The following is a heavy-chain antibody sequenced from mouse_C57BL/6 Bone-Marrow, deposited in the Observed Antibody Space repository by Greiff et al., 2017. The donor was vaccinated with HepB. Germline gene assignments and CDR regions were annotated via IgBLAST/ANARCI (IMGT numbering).Heavy chain of an antibody. D-gene: IGHD1-1*01. Sequence: QVQLQQPGAELVKPGASVKLSCKASGYTFTSYWMQWVKQRPGQGLEWIGEIDPSDSYTNYNQKFKGKATLTVDTSSSTAYMQLSSLTSEDSAVYFCARRDYYGSSSSYWYFDVWGTGTTVTVSS. J-gene: IGHJ1*03. CDR3: ARRDYYGSSSSYWYFDV. CDR1: GYTFTSYW. V-gene: IGHV1-50*01. CDR2: IDPSDSYT.